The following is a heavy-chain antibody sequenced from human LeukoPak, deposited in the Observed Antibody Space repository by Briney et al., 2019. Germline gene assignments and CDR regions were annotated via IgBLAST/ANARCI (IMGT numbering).Heavy chain of an antibody. V-gene: IGHV3-43*02. J-gene: IGHJ4*02. CDR2: ISGDGGST. CDR1: GFTFDDYA. D-gene: IGHD2-15*01. Sequence: GGSLRLSCAASGFTFDDYAMHWVRQAPGKGLEWVSLISGDGGSTYYAVSVKGRFTISRDNSKNSLYLQMNSLRTEDTALYYCAVVASNFDYWGQGTLVTVSS. CDR3: AVVASNFDY.